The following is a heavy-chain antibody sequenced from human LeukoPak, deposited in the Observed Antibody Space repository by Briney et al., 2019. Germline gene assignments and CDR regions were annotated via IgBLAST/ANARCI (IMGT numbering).Heavy chain of an antibody. J-gene: IGHJ3*02. CDR2: IYYSGST. Sequence: PSETLSLTCTVSGGSISSYYWSWIRQPPGKGLEWIGYIYYSGSTNYNPSLKSRVTISVDTSKNQFSLKLSSVTAADTAVYYCARESGSLKGGAFDIWGQGTMVTVSS. D-gene: IGHD3-16*01. CDR1: GGSISSYY. CDR3: ARESGSLKGGAFDI. V-gene: IGHV4-59*01.